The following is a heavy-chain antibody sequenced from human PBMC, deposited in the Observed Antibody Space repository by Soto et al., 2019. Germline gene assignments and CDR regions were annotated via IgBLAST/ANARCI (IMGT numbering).Heavy chain of an antibody. CDR3: ARGSPRMGALPTY. CDR2: INPKSGDT. D-gene: IGHD1-26*01. V-gene: IGHV1-2*02. CDR1: YTGYY. Sequence: YTGYYIHWVRQAPGQGLEWMGWINPKSGDTNYAQKFQGRVSMTRDTSITTAYMEVSRLKSDDTAVYYCARGSPRMGALPTYWGQGTLVTVSS. J-gene: IGHJ4*02.